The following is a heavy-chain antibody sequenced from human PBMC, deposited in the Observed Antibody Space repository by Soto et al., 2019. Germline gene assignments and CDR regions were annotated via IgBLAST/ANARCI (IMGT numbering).Heavy chain of an antibody. V-gene: IGHV4-59*01. D-gene: IGHD3-9*01. CDR1: GGSISSYY. CDR2: IYYSGST. CDR3: ARESHYDILTGPPHYGMDV. Sequence: QVQLQESGPGLVKPSETLSLTCTVSGGSISSYYWSWIRQPPGKGLEWIGYIYYSGSTNYNPSLKSRVTISVDTSKNQFSLKLSSVTAADTAVYYCARESHYDILTGPPHYGMDVWGQWTTVTVSS. J-gene: IGHJ6*02.